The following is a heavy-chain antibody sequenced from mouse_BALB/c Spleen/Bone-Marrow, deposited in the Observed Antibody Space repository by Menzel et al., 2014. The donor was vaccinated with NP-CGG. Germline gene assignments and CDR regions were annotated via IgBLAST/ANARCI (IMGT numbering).Heavy chain of an antibody. CDR1: GFTLSSFG. CDR2: VSNGSSTI. Sequence: EVKLMESGGGLVQPGGSRKLSCAASGFTLSSFGMHWVRQAPEKGLEWVAYVSNGSSTIYYADTVKGRFTTSRDNPKNTLFLQMTSLRSEDTAMYYCARKGAMITHYYAMDYWGQGTSVTVSS. J-gene: IGHJ4*01. CDR3: ARKGAMITHYYAMDY. V-gene: IGHV5-17*02. D-gene: IGHD2-4*01.